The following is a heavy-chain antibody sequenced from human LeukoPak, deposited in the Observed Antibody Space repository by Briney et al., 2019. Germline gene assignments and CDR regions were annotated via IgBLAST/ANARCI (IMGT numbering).Heavy chain of an antibody. CDR3: ARDPPGRPYSSSSYG. D-gene: IGHD6-6*01. Sequence: SVKVSCKASGGTFSSYAISWVRQAPGQGLEWMGGIIPIFGTANYAQKFQGRVTITADKSTSTAYMELSSLRSEDTAVYYCARDPPGRPYSSSSYGWGQGTLVTVSS. V-gene: IGHV1-69*06. CDR2: IIPIFGTA. CDR1: GGTFSSYA. J-gene: IGHJ4*02.